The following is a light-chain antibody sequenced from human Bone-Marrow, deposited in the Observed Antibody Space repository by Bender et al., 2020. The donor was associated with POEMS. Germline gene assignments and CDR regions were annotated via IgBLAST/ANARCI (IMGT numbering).Light chain of an antibody. J-gene: IGLJ3*02. CDR3: SAWDDSLSGWV. CDR1: SSNIGNHG. V-gene: IGLV1-36*01. Sequence: QSVVTQPPSLSEAPRQRVTISCSGISSNIGNHGVNWYQQLPGEAPKLLIYYDEQLTPGVSDRFSASQSGTSASLAISELQSEDEALYYCSAWDDSLSGWVFGGGTKLTVL. CDR2: YDE.